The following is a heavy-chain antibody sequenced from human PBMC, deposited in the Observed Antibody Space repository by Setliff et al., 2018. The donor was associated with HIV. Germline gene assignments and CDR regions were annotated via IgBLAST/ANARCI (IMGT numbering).Heavy chain of an antibody. J-gene: IGHJ6*02. D-gene: IGHD3-16*01. Sequence: SETLSLTCSVSGGSLGSHYWSWVRQPPGQGLEWIGSIDYSGTANYNPSLKSRVTISLESAKNEISLKVALATAAETAVYYCARHNEITYGVLLYDYFYYGMDVWGQGTPVTVSS. V-gene: IGHV4-59*11. CDR2: IDYSGTA. CDR1: GGSLGSHY. CDR3: ARHNEITYGVLLYDYFYYGMDV.